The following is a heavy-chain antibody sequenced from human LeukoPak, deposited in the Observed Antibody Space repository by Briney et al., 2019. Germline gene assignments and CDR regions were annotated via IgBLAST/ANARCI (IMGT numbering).Heavy chain of an antibody. Sequence: GGSLRLSCAASGFTFSSYGMHWVRQAPGKGLEWVAVISYDGSNKYYADSVKGRFTISRDNSKNTLYLQMNSLRAEDTAVYYCAKALEFDYWGQGTLVTASS. V-gene: IGHV3-30*18. CDR2: ISYDGSNK. CDR3: AKALEFDY. J-gene: IGHJ4*02. CDR1: GFTFSSYG. D-gene: IGHD3-16*02.